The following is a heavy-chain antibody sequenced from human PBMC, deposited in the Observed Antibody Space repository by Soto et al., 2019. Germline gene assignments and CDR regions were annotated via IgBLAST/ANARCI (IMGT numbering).Heavy chain of an antibody. Sequence: GGSLRLACAASRFSLSLYGMQRVRQAPGKGLEWVAIIWYDGSNKYYADSVKGRFTISRDNSKNTLYLQMNSLRAEDTAVYHCARSPYTTGYHYGMDVWGQGTTVTVSS. V-gene: IGHV3-33*01. CDR3: ARSPYTTGYHYGMDV. J-gene: IGHJ6*02. CDR1: RFSLSLYG. CDR2: IWYDGSNK. D-gene: IGHD3-9*01.